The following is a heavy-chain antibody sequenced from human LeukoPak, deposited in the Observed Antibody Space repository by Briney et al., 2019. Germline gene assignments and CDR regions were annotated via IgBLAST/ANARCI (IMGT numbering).Heavy chain of an antibody. J-gene: IGHJ5*01. Sequence: GASVTVSCTASGYTFTVYYMHWVRQAPGQGLEWMASINPHGGVTNSAQEFQGRVTVTRDASISTAYLELSGLRSDDTAVYYCARERTPIALKIMIIFDSWGQGTLITVSS. CDR3: ARERTPIALKIMIIFDS. CDR1: GYTFTVYY. D-gene: IGHD3-16*01. V-gene: IGHV1-2*02. CDR2: INPHGGVT.